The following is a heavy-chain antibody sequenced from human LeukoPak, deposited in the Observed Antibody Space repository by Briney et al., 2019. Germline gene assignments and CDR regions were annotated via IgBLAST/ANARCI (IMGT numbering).Heavy chain of an antibody. CDR1: GYTFTGYY. Sequence: GASVKVSCKASGYTFTGYYMHWVRQAPGQGLEWMGWINPNSGGTSYAQKFQGRVTMTRDTSISTAYMELSRLRSDDTAVYYCAREESEMATISLFDYWGQGTLVTVSS. J-gene: IGHJ4*02. V-gene: IGHV1-2*02. CDR2: INPNSGGT. CDR3: AREESEMATISLFDY. D-gene: IGHD5-24*01.